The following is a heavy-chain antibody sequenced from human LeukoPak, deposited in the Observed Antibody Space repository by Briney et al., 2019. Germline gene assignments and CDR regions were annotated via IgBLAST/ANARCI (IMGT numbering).Heavy chain of an antibody. D-gene: IGHD3-10*01. V-gene: IGHV3-30*04. CDR1: GFTFSSYA. CDR3: ARRVSGWFGEFYYYMDV. CDR2: ISYDGSNK. J-gene: IGHJ6*03. Sequence: GGSLRLSCAASGFTFSSYAMHWVRQAPGKGLEWVAVISYDGSNKYYADSVKGRFTISRDNSKNTLYLQMNSLRAEDTAVYYCARRVSGWFGEFYYYMDVWGKGTTVTVSS.